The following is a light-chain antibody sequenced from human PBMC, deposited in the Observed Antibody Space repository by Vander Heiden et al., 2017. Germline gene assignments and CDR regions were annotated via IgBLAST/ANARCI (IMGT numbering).Light chain of an antibody. J-gene: IGKJ2*02. CDR3: QQDYSKPRT. V-gene: IGKV1-39*01. CDR2: GAS. CDR1: QSVRTY. Sequence: DFHMTHTPSSLSASVGDRVTMTCRASQSVRTYLNWYQQKPGKAPTVLIYGASGLQSGVPSRFSGSGSGTDFTLTISSLQPEDFATYYCQQDYSKPRTFGQGTKLEI.